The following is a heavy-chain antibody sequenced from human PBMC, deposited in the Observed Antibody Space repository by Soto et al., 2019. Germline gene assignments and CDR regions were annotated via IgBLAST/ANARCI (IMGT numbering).Heavy chain of an antibody. J-gene: IGHJ4*02. V-gene: IGHV4-39*01. D-gene: IGHD6-19*01. CDR1: GGSISGSSYY. CDR2: IFYSGAA. CDR3: TDMLGQWLPRD. Sequence: SETLSLTCTVSGGSISGSSYYRGWIRQPPGKGLEWIGTIFYSGAAYYNPSLTSRVTISVDTSRNQFSMKLNSVAAADTAVYYCTDMLGQWLPRDWGQGTVVTVSS.